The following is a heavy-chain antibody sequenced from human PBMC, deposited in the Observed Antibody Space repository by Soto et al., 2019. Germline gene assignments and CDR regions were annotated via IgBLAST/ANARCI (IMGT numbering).Heavy chain of an antibody. Sequence: QVQLVESGGCVVQPGRSLRLSCAASGFTFSSYCMHWVRQAPGKGLEWVSVISYGGSNKYYADSVKGRFTISRDNSKNTLYLQMNSLRAEDTAVYYCAKDGYARELVYAHAFDIWGQGTMVTVSS. V-gene: IGHV3-30*18. J-gene: IGHJ3*02. CDR3: AKDGYARELVYAHAFDI. CDR1: GFTFSSYC. CDR2: ISYGGSNK. D-gene: IGHD1-26*01.